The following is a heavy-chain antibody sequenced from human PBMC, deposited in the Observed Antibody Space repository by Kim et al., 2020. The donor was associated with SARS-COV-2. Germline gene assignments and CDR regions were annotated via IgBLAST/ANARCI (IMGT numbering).Heavy chain of an antibody. CDR2: IYYSGST. Sequence: SETLSLTCTVSGGSISSYYWSWIRQPPGKGLEWIGYIYYSGSTNYNPSLKSRVTISVDTSKNQFSLKLSSVTAADTAVYYCARHSSGYYYPHDAFDIWGQGTMVTVSS. J-gene: IGHJ3*02. CDR1: GGSISSYY. D-gene: IGHD3-22*01. CDR3: ARHSSGYYYPHDAFDI. V-gene: IGHV4-59*08.